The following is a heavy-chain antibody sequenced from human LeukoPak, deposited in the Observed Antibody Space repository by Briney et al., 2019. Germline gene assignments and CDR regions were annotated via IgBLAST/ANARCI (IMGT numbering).Heavy chain of an antibody. V-gene: IGHV3-15*01. CDR3: STDGSSARYDNY. Sequence: GGSLRLSCEVSEFTFSNAWMSWVRQAPGKGLEWVGRIKSKTDGGTIEYAAPVKGRFTISRDDSKNTLYLQMNSLKTEDTAVYYCSTDGSSARYDNYWGQGTLVTVSS. CDR1: EFTFSNAW. D-gene: IGHD6-19*01. CDR2: IKSKTDGGTI. J-gene: IGHJ4*02.